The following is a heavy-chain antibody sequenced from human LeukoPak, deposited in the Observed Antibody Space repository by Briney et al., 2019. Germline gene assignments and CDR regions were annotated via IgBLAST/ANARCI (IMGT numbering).Heavy chain of an antibody. V-gene: IGHV3-30*18. J-gene: IGHJ2*01. CDR3: AKEGTWGNWYFDL. CDR1: GFPFSNYY. Sequence: GESLRLSCAASGFPFSNYYMTWVRQAPGKGLEWVAVISRDGLTKYYADSVKGRFTLHRDNSRNTLYLEMNSLRDEDTAVYYCAKEGTWGNWYFDLWGRGTLVIVTS. D-gene: IGHD3-16*01. CDR2: ISRDGLTK.